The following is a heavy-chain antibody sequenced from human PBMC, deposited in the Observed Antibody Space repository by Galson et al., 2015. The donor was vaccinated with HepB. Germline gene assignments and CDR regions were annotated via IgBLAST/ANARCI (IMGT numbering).Heavy chain of an antibody. CDR2: IKQDGTEK. Sequence: SLRLSCAASGFIFSSNWMSWVGQGPGKGLEWVANIKQDGTEKYYVDSVKGRFTISRDNAKSSLYLQMDSLRAEDTAVYYCAINWRFAFDMWGQGTIVTVSS. V-gene: IGHV3-7*01. D-gene: IGHD2-8*02. CDR3: AINWRFAFDM. CDR1: GFIFSSNW. J-gene: IGHJ3*02.